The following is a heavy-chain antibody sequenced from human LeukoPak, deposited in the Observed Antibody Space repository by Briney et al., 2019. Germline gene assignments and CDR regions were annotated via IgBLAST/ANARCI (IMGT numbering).Heavy chain of an antibody. Sequence: PGRSLRLSCAASGFTFSSYAMHWVRQAPGKGLEWISYISSGSDTIYYADSVKGRFTISRDNAKNSLYLQMNSLRGEDTAVYYCARDGLLTGYTIDFWGQGILVTVSS. D-gene: IGHD3-9*01. CDR2: ISSGSDTI. V-gene: IGHV3-48*04. CDR3: ARDGLLTGYTIDF. CDR1: GFTFSSYA. J-gene: IGHJ4*02.